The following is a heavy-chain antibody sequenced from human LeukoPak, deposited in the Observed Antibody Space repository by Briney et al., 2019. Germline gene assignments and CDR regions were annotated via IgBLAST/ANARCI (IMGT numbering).Heavy chain of an antibody. J-gene: IGHJ6*04. CDR3: ARGPHPRGYYYYGMDV. CDR2: INHSGST. V-gene: IGHV4-34*01. Sequence: SETLSLTCTVSGGSISSYYWSWIRQPPGKGLEWIGEINHSGSTNYNPSLKSRVTISVDTSKNQFSLKLSSVTAADTAVYYCARGPHPRGYYYYGMDVWGKGTTVTVSS. CDR1: GGSISSYY.